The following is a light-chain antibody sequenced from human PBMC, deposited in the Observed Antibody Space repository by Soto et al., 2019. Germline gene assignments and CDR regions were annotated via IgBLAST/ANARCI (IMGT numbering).Light chain of an antibody. CDR3: AAWDDRLSAVV. CDR1: SSNIGSNY. Sequence: QSVLTQPPSASGTPGLRVTISCSGGSSNIGSNYVYWYQHLPGTAPKLLIYGSDQRPSGVPDRFSGSKSGTSASLAISGLRSEDEADYFCAAWDDRLSAVVFGGGTKLTVL. CDR2: GSD. J-gene: IGLJ2*01. V-gene: IGLV1-47*01.